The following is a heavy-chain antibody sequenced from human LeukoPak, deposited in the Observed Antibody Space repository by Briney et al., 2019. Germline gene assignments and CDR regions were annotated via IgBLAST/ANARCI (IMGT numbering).Heavy chain of an antibody. J-gene: IGHJ5*02. D-gene: IGHD2-8*01. CDR1: GYTFTGYY. CDR2: INPNSGGT. V-gene: IGHV1-2*02. CDR3: ARELTKSNWFDP. Sequence: ASVKVSCKASGYTFTGYYMHWVRQAPGQGLEWMGWINPNSGGTNYAQKFQGRVIMTRDTSISTAYMELSRLRSDDTAVYYCARELTKSNWFDPWGQGTLVTVSS.